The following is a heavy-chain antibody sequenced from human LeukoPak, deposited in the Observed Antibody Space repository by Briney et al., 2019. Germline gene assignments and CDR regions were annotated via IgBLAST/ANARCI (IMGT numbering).Heavy chain of an antibody. V-gene: IGHV3-23*01. CDR1: GFTFSSYA. Sequence: GGSLRDSCVASGFTFSSYARSWVRPAPGKGVEWVSAISDGGVSTYYADSVKGRFTISRDNSKNTLYLQMNSLRAEDTAVYYCASVPTPRRNASYWGQGTLVTVSS. CDR2: ISDGGVST. CDR3: ASVPTPRRNASY. D-gene: IGHD1-14*01. J-gene: IGHJ4*02.